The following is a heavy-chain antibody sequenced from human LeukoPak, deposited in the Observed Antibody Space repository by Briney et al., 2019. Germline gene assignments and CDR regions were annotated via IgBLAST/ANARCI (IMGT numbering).Heavy chain of an antibody. Sequence: GGSLRLSCAASGFTFSDYYMSWIRQAPGKGLEWVSYIGGSGATIYYADSVKGRFTISRDNAKNSLYLQMNSLRAEDTAVYYCASIGIAAAHGDYWGQGTLITVSS. J-gene: IGHJ4*02. CDR1: GFTFSDYY. CDR2: IGGSGATI. V-gene: IGHV3-11*04. CDR3: ASIGIAAAHGDY. D-gene: IGHD6-13*01.